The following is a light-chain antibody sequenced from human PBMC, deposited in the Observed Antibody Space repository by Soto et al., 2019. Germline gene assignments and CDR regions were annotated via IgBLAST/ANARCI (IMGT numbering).Light chain of an antibody. CDR1: QSIGKH. CDR3: QQGYTSPIT. V-gene: IGKV1-39*01. J-gene: IGKJ5*01. CDR2: AAS. Sequence: DIQMTQSPSSLSASVGDRVTITCRASQSIGKHLNWYQQKPGKAPKFLIYAASNLQSGVPSRFSGSGSGTDFTLTVNSLQPEDFATYYCQQGYTSPITFGQGTRLEI.